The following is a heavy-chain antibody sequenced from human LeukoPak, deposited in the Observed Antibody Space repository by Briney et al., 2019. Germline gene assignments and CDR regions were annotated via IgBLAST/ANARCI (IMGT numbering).Heavy chain of an antibody. D-gene: IGHD2-2*01. CDR3: ARPPGDIVVVPAAPDY. V-gene: IGHV5-51*01. Sequence: GESLKISCKGSGYSFTSYWIGWVRQMPGKGLEWMGIINPGDSDTRYSPSFQGQVTISADKSISTAYLQWSSLKASDTAMYYCARPPGDIVVVPAAPDYWGQGTLVTVSS. J-gene: IGHJ4*02. CDR2: INPGDSDT. CDR1: GYSFTSYW.